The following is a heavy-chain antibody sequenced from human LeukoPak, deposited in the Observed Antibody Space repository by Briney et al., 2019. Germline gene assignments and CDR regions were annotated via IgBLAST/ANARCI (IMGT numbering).Heavy chain of an antibody. D-gene: IGHD3-22*01. J-gene: IGHJ3*02. CDR2: ISGSGGNT. CDR1: GITFINYA. Sequence: GGSLRLSCVASGITFINYAVSWVRQAPEKGLDWVSAISGSGGNTYYADSVKGRFTISRDNSKNTLYLQMNSLRAEDTAVYYCAKDFSMIVVVGAFDIWGQGTMVTVSS. CDR3: AKDFSMIVVVGAFDI. V-gene: IGHV3-23*01.